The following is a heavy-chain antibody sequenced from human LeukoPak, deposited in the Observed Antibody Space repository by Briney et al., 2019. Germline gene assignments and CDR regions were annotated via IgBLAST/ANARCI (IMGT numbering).Heavy chain of an antibody. CDR1: GGSISSSSYY. Sequence: SETLSFTCTVSGGSISSSSYYWGWIRQPPGKGLEWIGSIYYSGSTYYNPSLKSRVTISVDTSKNQFSLKLSSVTAADTAVYYCAKSAQKKYYMDVWGKGTTVTVSS. CDR2: IYYSGST. V-gene: IGHV4-39*07. J-gene: IGHJ6*03. CDR3: AKSAQKKYYMDV.